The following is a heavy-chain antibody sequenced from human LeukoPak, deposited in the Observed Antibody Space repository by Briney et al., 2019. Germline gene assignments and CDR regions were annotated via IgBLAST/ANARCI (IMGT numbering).Heavy chain of an antibody. CDR2: IKQDGSEK. J-gene: IGHJ4*02. V-gene: IGHV3-7*05. CDR1: GFTFSSYW. D-gene: IGHD4-17*01. CDR3: ARGQTAVTN. Sequence: GGSLRLSCAASGFTFSSYWTSWVRQAPGKGLEWVGKIKQDGSEKYYVDSVKGRFTISRDNAKNSLYLQMSSLRAEDTAVYYCARGQTAVTNWGQGTLGTVSS.